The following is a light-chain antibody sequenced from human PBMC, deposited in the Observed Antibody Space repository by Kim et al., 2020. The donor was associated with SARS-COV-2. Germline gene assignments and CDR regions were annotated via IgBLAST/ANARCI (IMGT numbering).Light chain of an antibody. J-gene: IGLJ3*02. V-gene: IGLV1-40*01. CDR1: SSNIGAPYD. CDR3: QSYDRSLSGSV. CDR2: DNK. Sequence: QRVTISCTGSSSNIGAPYDVHWYQQLPGTTPKLLIYDNKNRPSGVSDRFSGSKSGTSAYLAITGLQAEDEADYYCQSYDRSLSGSVFGGGTQLTVL.